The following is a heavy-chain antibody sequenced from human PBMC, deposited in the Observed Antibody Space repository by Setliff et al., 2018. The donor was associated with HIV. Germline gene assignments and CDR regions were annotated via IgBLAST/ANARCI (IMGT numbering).Heavy chain of an antibody. CDR3: ATIRGYYYDSSGQEYFQH. Sequence: ASVKVSCKVSGDTLTELSIHWVRQAPGKGLEWMGGFDPEDGETVYAQEFRGRVTMTEDTSADTAYMELSSLISEDTAMYYCATIRGYYYDSSGQEYFQHWGHGTLVTVSS. V-gene: IGHV1-24*01. J-gene: IGHJ1*01. CDR1: GDTLTELS. D-gene: IGHD3-22*01. CDR2: FDPEDGET.